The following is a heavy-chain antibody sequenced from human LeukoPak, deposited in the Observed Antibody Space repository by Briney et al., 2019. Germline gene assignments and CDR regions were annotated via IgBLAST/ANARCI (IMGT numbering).Heavy chain of an antibody. V-gene: IGHV1-2*02. Sequence: ASVKVSCKASGYTFTGYYMHWVRQAPGQGLEWMGWINPNSGGTNYAQKFQGRVTMTRDTSISTAYMELSRLRSDDTAVYYCARERIVVPAANYYYYGMDVWGQGTTVTVSS. CDR1: GYTFTGYY. J-gene: IGHJ6*02. CDR2: INPNSGGT. D-gene: IGHD2-2*01. CDR3: ARERIVVPAANYYYYGMDV.